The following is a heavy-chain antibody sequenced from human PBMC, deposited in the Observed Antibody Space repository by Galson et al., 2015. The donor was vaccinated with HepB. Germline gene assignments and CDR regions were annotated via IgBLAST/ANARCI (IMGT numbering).Heavy chain of an antibody. CDR2: INHSGST. D-gene: IGHD2/OR15-2a*01. J-gene: IGHJ6*02. V-gene: IGHV4-34*01. Sequence: TLSLTCAVYGGSFSGYYWSWIRQPPGKGLEWIGEINHSGSTNYNPSLKSRVTISVDTSKNQFSLKLSSVTAADTAVYYCAVIYPHGMDVWGQGTTVTVSS. CDR3: AVIYPHGMDV. CDR1: GGSFSGYY.